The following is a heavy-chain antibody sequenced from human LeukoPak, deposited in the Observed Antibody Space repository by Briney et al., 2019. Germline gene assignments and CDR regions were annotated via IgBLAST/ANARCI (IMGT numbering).Heavy chain of an antibody. J-gene: IGHJ6*03. Sequence: SETLSLTCTVSGGSISSYYWSWIRQPPGKGLEWIGYIYYSGSTNYNPSLKSRVTISVDTSKNQFSLKLSSVTAADTAVYYCARVVAYYYYYMDVWGKGTTVTVSS. CDR2: IYYSGST. V-gene: IGHV4-59*01. CDR1: GGSISSYY. CDR3: ARVVAYYYYYMDV. D-gene: IGHD2-21*01.